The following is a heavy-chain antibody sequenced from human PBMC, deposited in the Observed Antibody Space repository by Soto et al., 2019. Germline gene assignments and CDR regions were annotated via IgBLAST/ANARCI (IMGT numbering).Heavy chain of an antibody. CDR2: TFYSGLT. CDR1: GYSVTSSDYY. CDR3: APLSVSLSGPYGIHV. D-gene: IGHD2-15*01. V-gene: IGHV4-39*01. Sequence: SETLSLTCSVSGYSVTSSDYYWAWIRQPPGKGLEWIGSTFYSGLTYYNPSLKSRVTLSVDTSKNQFSVRLNSVTAADTAVYYCAPLSVSLSGPYGIHVWGQGTTVTVSS. J-gene: IGHJ6*02.